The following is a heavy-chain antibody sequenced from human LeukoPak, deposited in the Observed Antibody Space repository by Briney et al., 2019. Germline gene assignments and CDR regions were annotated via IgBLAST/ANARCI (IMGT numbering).Heavy chain of an antibody. Sequence: GSLRLSCAGSGFTFSSYAMSWVRQAPGKGLEWVSAISDTGATTYDADSVKGRFTISRDNSRSTLYLQMNSLRAEDTALYFCAKDTSIGRYCTNGVCSPFDYWGQGTLVTVSS. CDR2: ISDTGATT. CDR1: GFTFSSYA. V-gene: IGHV3-23*01. CDR3: AKDTSIGRYCTNGVCSPFDY. J-gene: IGHJ4*02. D-gene: IGHD2-8*01.